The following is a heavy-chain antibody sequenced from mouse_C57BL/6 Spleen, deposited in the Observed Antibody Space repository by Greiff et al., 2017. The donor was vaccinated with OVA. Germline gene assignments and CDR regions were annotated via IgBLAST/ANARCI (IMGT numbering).Heavy chain of an antibody. CDR1: GYTFTDYN. Sequence: EVQLVESGPELVKPGASVKMSCKASGYTFTDYNMHWVKQSHGKSLEWIGYINPNNGGTSYNQKFKGKATLTVNKSSSTAYMELRSLTSEDSAVYYCARGELTGYFDYWGQGTTLTVSS. J-gene: IGHJ2*01. V-gene: IGHV1-22*01. D-gene: IGHD4-1*01. CDR2: INPNNGGT. CDR3: ARGELTGYFDY.